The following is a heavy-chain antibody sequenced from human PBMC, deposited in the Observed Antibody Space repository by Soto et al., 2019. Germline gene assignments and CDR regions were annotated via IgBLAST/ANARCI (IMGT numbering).Heavy chain of an antibody. V-gene: IGHV3-15*01. CDR2: IKSKTDGGTT. CDR3: TTPNSSSNGDYGMDV. CDR1: GFTFSSYA. D-gene: IGHD6-13*01. J-gene: IGHJ6*02. Sequence: EVQLLESGGGLVQPGGSLRLSCAASGFTFSSYAMSWVRQAPGKGLEWVGRIKSKTDGGTTDYAAPVKGRFTISRDDSKNTLYLQMNSLKTEDTAVYYCTTPNSSSNGDYGMDVWGQGTTVTVSS.